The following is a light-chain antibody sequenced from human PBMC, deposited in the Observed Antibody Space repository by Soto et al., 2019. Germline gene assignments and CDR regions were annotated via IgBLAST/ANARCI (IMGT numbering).Light chain of an antibody. V-gene: IGKV3-20*01. CDR1: QSVSSSY. J-gene: IGKJ5*01. CDR3: QQCGSLQFT. Sequence: EIVLTQSPGTLSLSPGERATLSCRASQSVSSSYLAWYQQKPGQAHRLLIYGASSSATSIPDSFSGSGSRTDFTITISTLEPEDFAVYYCQQCGSLQFTFGQGTRVEIK. CDR2: GAS.